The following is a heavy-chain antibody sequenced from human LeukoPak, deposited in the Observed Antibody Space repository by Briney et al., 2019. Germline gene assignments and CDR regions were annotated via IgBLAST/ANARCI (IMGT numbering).Heavy chain of an antibody. J-gene: IGHJ4*02. D-gene: IGHD4-17*01. CDR2: IYPDDSDA. V-gene: IGHV5-51*01. CDR1: GYSFTTYW. CDR3: ARQMKVTTHIDY. Sequence: GESLKISCKASGYSFTTYWIGWVRQMPGKGLEWMGIIYPDDSDATYSPSFQGQVTISADKPISTAYLQWSSLKASDTAMYYCARQMKVTTHIDYWGQGTLVTVSS.